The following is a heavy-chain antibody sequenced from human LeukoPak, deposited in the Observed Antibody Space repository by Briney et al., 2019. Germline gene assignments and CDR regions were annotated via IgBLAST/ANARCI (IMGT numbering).Heavy chain of an antibody. CDR3: ARDPQFPGKYYFDY. CDR1: GYTFTSYG. D-gene: IGHD3-10*01. J-gene: IGHJ4*02. Sequence: ASVTVSCKASGYTFTSYGISWVRQAPGQGLEWMGWISAYNGNTNYAQKLQGRVTMTTDTSTSTAYMELRSLRSDDTAVYYCARDPQFPGKYYFDYWGQGTLVTVSS. CDR2: ISAYNGNT. V-gene: IGHV1-18*01.